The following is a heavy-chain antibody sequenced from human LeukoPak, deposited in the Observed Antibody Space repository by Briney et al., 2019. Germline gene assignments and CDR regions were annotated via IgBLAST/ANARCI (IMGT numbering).Heavy chain of an antibody. J-gene: IGHJ6*02. CDR1: GYTFTSYG. V-gene: IGHV1-18*01. Sequence: ASVKVSCKASGYTFTSYGISWVRQAPGQGLEWMGWISAYNGNTNYAQKLQGRVTMTTDTSTSTAYMELRSLRSDDTAVYYCARDTGTHLYYYGMDVWGQGTTVTVSS. CDR2: ISAYNGNT. D-gene: IGHD1-14*01. CDR3: ARDTGTHLYYYGMDV.